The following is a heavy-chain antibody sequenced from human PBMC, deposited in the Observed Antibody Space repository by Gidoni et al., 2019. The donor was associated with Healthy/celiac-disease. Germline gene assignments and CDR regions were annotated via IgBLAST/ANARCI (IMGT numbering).Heavy chain of an antibody. CDR2: IYYSGST. CDR1: GGSISSSY. Sequence: QVQLQESGPGLVKPSETLSLTCTVSGGSISSSYWSWIRQPPGKGLEWIGYIYYSGSTNYNPSLKSRVTISVDTSKNQCSLKLSSVTAADTAVYYCARDLRYGALDYWGQGTLVTVSS. D-gene: IGHD4-17*01. J-gene: IGHJ4*02. CDR3: ARDLRYGALDY. V-gene: IGHV4-59*01.